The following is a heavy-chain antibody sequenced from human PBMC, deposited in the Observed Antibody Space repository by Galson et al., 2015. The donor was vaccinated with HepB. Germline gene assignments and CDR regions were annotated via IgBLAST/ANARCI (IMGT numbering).Heavy chain of an antibody. CDR1: GFTFSSYE. D-gene: IGHD5-24*01. J-gene: IGHJ4*02. CDR2: ISSSGSTI. Sequence: SLRLSCAASGFTFSSYEMNWVRQAPGKGLEWVSYISSSGSTIYYADSVEGRFTISRDNAKNSLYLQMNSLRAEDTAVYYCARTSHDGYNGYFDYWGQGTLVTVSS. CDR3: ARTSHDGYNGYFDY. V-gene: IGHV3-48*03.